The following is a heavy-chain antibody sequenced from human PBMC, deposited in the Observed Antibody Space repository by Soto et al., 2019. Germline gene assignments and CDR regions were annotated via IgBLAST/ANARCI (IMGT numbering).Heavy chain of an antibody. CDR1: GGSISSYY. D-gene: IGHD1-26*01. Sequence: QVQLQESGPGLVKPSETLSLTCTVSGGSISSYYWSWIRQPPGKGLEWIGYIYYSGSTNYNPSLQSRVTLSVDTSKNQCSLKLSSVTAADTAVYYCARQAYSGSYSRGGFDYWGQGTLVTVSS. J-gene: IGHJ4*02. CDR2: IYYSGST. CDR3: ARQAYSGSYSRGGFDY. V-gene: IGHV4-59*08.